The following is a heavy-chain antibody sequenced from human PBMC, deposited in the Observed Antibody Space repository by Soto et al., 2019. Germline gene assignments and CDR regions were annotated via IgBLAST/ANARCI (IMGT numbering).Heavy chain of an antibody. Sequence: SETLSLTCAVSGGSISSSNWWSWVRQPPGKGLEWIGEIYHSGSTNYNPSLKSRVTISVDKSKNQFSLKLSSVTAADTAVYYCARAIQRSLNTVTSYPDAFDIWGQGTMVTVSS. CDR2: IYHSGST. CDR1: GGSISSSNW. V-gene: IGHV4-4*02. J-gene: IGHJ3*02. CDR3: ARAIQRSLNTVTSYPDAFDI. D-gene: IGHD4-17*01.